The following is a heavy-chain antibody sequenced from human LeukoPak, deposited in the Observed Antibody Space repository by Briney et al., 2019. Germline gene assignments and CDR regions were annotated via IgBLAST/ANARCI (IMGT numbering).Heavy chain of an antibody. CDR1: GFTFSSYA. CDR2: ISGSGGST. Sequence: GGSLRLSCAASGFTFSSYAMSWVRQAPGKGLEWVSAISGSGGSTSYADSVKGRFPISRDNFKNSLYLQMNSLRAEAPALYYLARDTGYSYGMVYRGQGTLVSVRS. D-gene: IGHD5-18*01. CDR3: ARDTGYSYGMVY. J-gene: IGHJ4*02. V-gene: IGHV3-23*01.